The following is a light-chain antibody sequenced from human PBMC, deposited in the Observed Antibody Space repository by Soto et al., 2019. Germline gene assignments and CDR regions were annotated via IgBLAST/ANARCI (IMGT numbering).Light chain of an antibody. CDR2: KAS. CDR1: QGISSY. J-gene: IGKJ1*01. Sequence: RISQVPSSPFPSTGGRVTITCPVSQGISSYLAWYQQKPGKAPKLLIYKASTLKSGVPSRFSGSGSGTEFTLTISSLQPDDFATYYCQHYNSYSEAFGQGTKV. V-gene: IGKV1-8*01. CDR3: QHYNSYSEA.